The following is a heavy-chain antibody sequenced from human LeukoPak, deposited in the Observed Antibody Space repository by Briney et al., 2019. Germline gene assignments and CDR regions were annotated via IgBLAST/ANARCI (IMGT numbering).Heavy chain of an antibody. D-gene: IGHD6-6*01. V-gene: IGHV3-21*01. CDR3: ARDYRQGHGGSSSAAY. Sequence: PGRSLRLSCAASGFTFSSYSMNWVRQAPGKGLEWVSSISSSSSYIYYADSVKGRFTISRDNANNSLYLQTNDLRAEDTAVYYCARDYRQGHGGSSSAAYWGQGTLVTVSS. CDR1: GFTFSSYS. CDR2: ISSSSSYI. J-gene: IGHJ4*02.